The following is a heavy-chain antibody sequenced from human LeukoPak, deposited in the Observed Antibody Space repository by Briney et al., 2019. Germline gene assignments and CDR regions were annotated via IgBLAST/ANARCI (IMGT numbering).Heavy chain of an antibody. V-gene: IGHV3-30-3*01. Sequence: GGSLRLSCAASGFTFSSYAMHWVRQAPGKGLEWVAVISYDGSNKYYADSVKGRFTISRDNSKNTLYLQMNSLRAEDTAVYYCARDWGAITMIVVVITGYPDYWGQGTLVTVSS. CDR2: ISYDGSNK. D-gene: IGHD3-22*01. CDR3: ARDWGAITMIVVVITGYPDY. CDR1: GFTFSSYA. J-gene: IGHJ4*02.